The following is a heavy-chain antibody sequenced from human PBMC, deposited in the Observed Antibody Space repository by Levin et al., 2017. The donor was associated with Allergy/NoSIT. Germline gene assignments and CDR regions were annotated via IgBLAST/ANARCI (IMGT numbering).Heavy chain of an antibody. CDR2: INPDSGGS. CDR3: ARLRGYIYDYFDY. Sequence: ASVKVSCKASAYTFTDHYIHWVRQAPGQGLEWMGRINPDSGGSDYAQKFQGRVTMTRDTSISTAYMDLSSLRSDDTAVYYCARLRGYIYDYFDYWGQGTLVTVSS. D-gene: IGHD5-18*01. J-gene: IGHJ4*02. CDR1: AYTFTDHY. V-gene: IGHV1-2*06.